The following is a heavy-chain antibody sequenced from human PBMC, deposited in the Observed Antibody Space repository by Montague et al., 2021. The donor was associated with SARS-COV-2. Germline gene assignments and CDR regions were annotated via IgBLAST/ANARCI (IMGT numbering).Heavy chain of an antibody. D-gene: IGHD6-6*01. Sequence: CAISGDSVSTHSGDWVWMRHSPSRGLEWLGRTYYRSQWYNDYAVSLKTRITITPDTSKNLFSLQLRSVTPDDTAVYYCARMAVAPRPGAYYGMDVWGQGTTVTVSS. CDR3: ARMAVAPRPGAYYGMDV. V-gene: IGHV6-1*01. J-gene: IGHJ6*02. CDR1: GDSVSTHSGD. CDR2: TYYRSQWYN.